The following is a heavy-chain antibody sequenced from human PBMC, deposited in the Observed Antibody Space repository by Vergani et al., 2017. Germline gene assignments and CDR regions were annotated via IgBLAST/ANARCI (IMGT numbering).Heavy chain of an antibody. J-gene: IGHJ4*02. V-gene: IGHV3-21*01. D-gene: IGHD2-21*01. CDR2: ISPKNYI. Sequence: EVHLVESGGGLVKPGESLRLSCAASGFNFTSHVMFWVRQAPGKGLQWVSSISPKNYIHYADSVKGRFTVSRDNARNSLFLQMDSLRVDDTAVYFCATGLLARCDGECSEPLIYWGQGARVTVSS. CDR3: ATGLLARCDGECSEPLIY. CDR1: GFNFTSHV.